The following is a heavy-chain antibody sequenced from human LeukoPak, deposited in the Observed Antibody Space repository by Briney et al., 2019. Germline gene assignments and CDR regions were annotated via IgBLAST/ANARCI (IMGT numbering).Heavy chain of an antibody. CDR2: IIPILGIA. CDR1: GGTFGSYA. J-gene: IGHJ4*02. Sequence: GASVKVSCKASGGTFGSYAISWVRQAPGQGLEWMGRIIPILGIANYAQKFQGRVTITADKSTSTAYMELSSLRSEDTAVYYCARDLYGDYSGNWGQGTLVTVSS. V-gene: IGHV1-69*04. CDR3: ARDLYGDYSGN. D-gene: IGHD4-17*01.